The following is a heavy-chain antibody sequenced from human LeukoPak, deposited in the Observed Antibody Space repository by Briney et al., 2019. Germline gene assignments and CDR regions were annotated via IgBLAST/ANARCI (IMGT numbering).Heavy chain of an antibody. CDR3: ARPPDWGGDCYKYLQQ. J-gene: IGHJ1*01. Sequence: ASVKVSCKASANTLINYYIHWVRQAPGQGLEWMGIINPTGDITNYAQKFQGRVTLTRDTSTSTVYMELSSLTSDDTAVYYCARPPDWGGDCYKYLQQWGQGTLVIVSS. V-gene: IGHV1-46*01. CDR2: INPTGDIT. CDR1: ANTLINYY. D-gene: IGHD2-21*02.